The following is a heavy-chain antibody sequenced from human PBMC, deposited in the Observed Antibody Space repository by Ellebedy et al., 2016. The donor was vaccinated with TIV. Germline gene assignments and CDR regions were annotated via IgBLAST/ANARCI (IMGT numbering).Heavy chain of an antibody. J-gene: IGHJ3*02. D-gene: IGHD3-22*01. CDR3: ASSTYYYDSSGYYSDAFDI. CDR2: IYPGDSDT. V-gene: IGHV5-51*01. CDR1: GYSFTSYW. Sequence: GESLKISCKGSGYSFTSYWIGWVRQMPGKGLEWMGIIYPGDSDTRYSPSFQGQVTISADKSISTAYLQWSSLKASDTAMYYCASSTYYYDSSGYYSDAFDIWGQGTMVTVSS.